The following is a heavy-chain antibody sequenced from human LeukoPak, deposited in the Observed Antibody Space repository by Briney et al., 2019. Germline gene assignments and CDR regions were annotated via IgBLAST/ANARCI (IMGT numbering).Heavy chain of an antibody. Sequence: GSLRLSCAASGFTFSNYAMSWVRQAPGKGLEWVSAISGSGGSTYYADSVKGRFTISRDNSRNTLYLQMNSLRAEDTAVYYCFTIFGVVTRGDYWGQGTLVTVSS. J-gene: IGHJ4*02. CDR1: GFTFSNYA. CDR3: FTIFGVVTRGDY. D-gene: IGHD3-3*01. V-gene: IGHV3-23*01. CDR2: ISGSGGST.